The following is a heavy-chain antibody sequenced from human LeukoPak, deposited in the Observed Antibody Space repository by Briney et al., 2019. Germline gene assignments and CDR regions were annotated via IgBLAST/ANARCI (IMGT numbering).Heavy chain of an antibody. V-gene: IGHV3-21*01. CDR1: GFTFSSYA. D-gene: IGHD3-22*01. CDR3: ARAVSYYDSSGYYSPPRYFDY. J-gene: IGHJ4*02. Sequence: GGSLRLSCAASGFTFSSYAMSWVRQAPGKGLEWVSSISSSSSYIYYADSVKGRFTISRDNAKNSLYLQMNSLRAEDTAVYYCARAVSYYDSSGYYSPPRYFDYWGQGTLVTVSS. CDR2: ISSSSSYI.